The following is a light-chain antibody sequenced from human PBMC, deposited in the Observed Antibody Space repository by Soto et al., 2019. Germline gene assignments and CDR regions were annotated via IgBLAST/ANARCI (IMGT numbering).Light chain of an antibody. CDR2: DNN. Sequence: QSVLTQPPSVSAAPGQKVTISCSGSSSNIGNNYVSWYQQLRGTAPKLLIYDNNKRPSGIPDRFSGSKSGTSATLGITGLQTGDEADYYCGTWDSSLSAWVFGGGTKLTVL. CDR1: SSNIGNNY. CDR3: GTWDSSLSAWV. V-gene: IGLV1-51*01. J-gene: IGLJ3*02.